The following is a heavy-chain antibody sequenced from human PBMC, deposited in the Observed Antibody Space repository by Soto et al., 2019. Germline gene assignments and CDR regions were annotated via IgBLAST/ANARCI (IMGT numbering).Heavy chain of an antibody. J-gene: IGHJ6*02. V-gene: IGHV1-18*01. CDR2: ISAYNGDT. Sequence: QVQLVQSGAEVKKPGASVKVSCKTSGYTFSSYGISWVRQAPGQRLEWMGWISAYNGDTNYTQKFQGRVTMTTDTSPSTAYMDLKRRRSDDTAIYYCCRRKGAMDVGGPGTTVTVSS. CDR3: CRRKGAMDV. CDR1: GYTFSSYG.